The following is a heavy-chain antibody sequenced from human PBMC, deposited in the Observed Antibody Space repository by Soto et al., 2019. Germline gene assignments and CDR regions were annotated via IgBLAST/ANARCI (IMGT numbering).Heavy chain of an antibody. J-gene: IGHJ3*02. CDR2: ISSRGSAI. CDR3: AREIAPDALGDGFDI. CDR1: GFTFSDYY. D-gene: IGHD2-2*01. V-gene: IGHV3-11*01. Sequence: QVQLVESGGGLVKPGGSLRLSCEASGFTFSDYYMTWIRQAPGKGLEWVSYISSRGSAIYYADSVRGRFTISRDNAKNSLDLQVNGLRAGDTAVYYFAREIAPDALGDGFDIWGLGTLVTVSS.